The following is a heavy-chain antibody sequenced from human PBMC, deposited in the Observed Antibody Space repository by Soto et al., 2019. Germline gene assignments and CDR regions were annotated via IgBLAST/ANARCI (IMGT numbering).Heavy chain of an antibody. CDR3: ARVGTSESFFDY. CDR1: GFTLSDNL. D-gene: IGHD7-27*01. V-gene: IGHV3-53*02. CDR2: LYFYGSA. Sequence: EVQLVETGGGLMQPGGSLRLSCVVSGFTLSDNLMTWVRQAPGQGLEWVADLYFYGSANYADSVRGRFTISKDDSKNTLFLEINDLRAEDTAVYYCARVGTSESFFDYWGQGTLVSVSP. J-gene: IGHJ4*02.